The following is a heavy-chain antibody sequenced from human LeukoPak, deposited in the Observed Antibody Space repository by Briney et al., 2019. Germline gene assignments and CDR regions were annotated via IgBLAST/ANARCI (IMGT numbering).Heavy chain of an antibody. CDR1: GFTFSSYA. CDR2: ISYDGSNK. Sequence: GGSLRLSCAASGFTFSSYATHWVRQAPGKGLEWVAVISYDGSNKYYADSVKGRFTISRDNSKNTLYLQMNSLRAEDTAVYYCARSGGSRVYYYYYMDVWGKGTTVTVSS. CDR3: ARSGGSRVYYYYYMDV. D-gene: IGHD2-15*01. V-gene: IGHV3-30*04. J-gene: IGHJ6*03.